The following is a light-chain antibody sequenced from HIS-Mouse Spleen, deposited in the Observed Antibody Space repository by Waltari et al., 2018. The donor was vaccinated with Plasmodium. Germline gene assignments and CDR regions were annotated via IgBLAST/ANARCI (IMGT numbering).Light chain of an antibody. J-gene: IGLJ3*02. CDR3: YSTDSSGNHRV. V-gene: IGLV3-10*01. Sequence: SYELTQPPSVSVSPGQTARITCSGDALPNKYAYWYQQKSGQAPVLVIYEDSKRPSGIPERFSGSSSGTMATLTSSGGQVEDEADYYCYSTDSSGNHRVFGGGTKLTVL. CDR1: ALPNKY. CDR2: EDS.